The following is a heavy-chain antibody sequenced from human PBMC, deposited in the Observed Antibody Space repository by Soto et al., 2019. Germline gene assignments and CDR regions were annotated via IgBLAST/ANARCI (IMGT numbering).Heavy chain of an antibody. CDR1: GFTFSDYW. CDR2: IKTDGSEK. J-gene: IGHJ4*02. Sequence: EVQLVESGGGLVQPGGSLRLSCAASGFTFSDYWMSWVRQAPGKGLECVANIKTDGSEKYYVDPVTGRFTISRDTAKNSLYLQMNSLRAEATVVYYCASSMGRGGNDYWGQGTLVAVSS. V-gene: IGHV3-7*02. D-gene: IGHD3-10*01. CDR3: ASSMGRGGNDY.